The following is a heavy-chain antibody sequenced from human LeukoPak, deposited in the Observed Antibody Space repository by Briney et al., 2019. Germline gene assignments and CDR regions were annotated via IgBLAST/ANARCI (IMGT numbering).Heavy chain of an antibody. CDR1: GGSISDSTYY. CDR2: IYTSGNT. V-gene: IGHV4-61*02. D-gene: IGHD3-10*01. CDR3: ARAGGSGTPGRY. Sequence: KTSQTLSLTCTVSGGSISDSTYYWSWIRRPAGKRLEWIGCIYTSGNTNYNPSLKSRVTISVDTSKNQLSLKLSSVTAADTAVYYCARAGGSGTPGRYWGQGTLVTVSS. J-gene: IGHJ4*02.